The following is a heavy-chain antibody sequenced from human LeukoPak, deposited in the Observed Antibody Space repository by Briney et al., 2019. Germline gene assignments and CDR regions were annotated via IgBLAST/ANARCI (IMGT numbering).Heavy chain of an antibody. CDR3: ARIFSSGYYYYYYGMDV. Sequence: PSETLSPTCTVSGGSISSGDYYWSWIRQPPGKGLEWIGYIYYSGSTYYNPSLKSRVTISVDTSKNQFSLKLSSVTAADTAVYYCARIFSSGYYYYYYGMDVWGQGTTVTVSS. J-gene: IGHJ6*02. D-gene: IGHD3-22*01. V-gene: IGHV4-30-4*01. CDR2: IYYSGST. CDR1: GGSISSGDYY.